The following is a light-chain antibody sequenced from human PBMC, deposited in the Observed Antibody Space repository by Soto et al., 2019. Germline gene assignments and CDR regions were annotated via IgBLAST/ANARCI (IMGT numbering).Light chain of an antibody. Sequence: DIQMTQSPSTLSASVGDRVTMTCRASQSISSWLAWYQQKPGKAPKLLIYDASSLESGVPSRFSGSGSGTEFTLTISSLQPDDFATYYCQQYNSYSGTFGGGTKVDIK. CDR2: DAS. J-gene: IGKJ4*01. CDR3: QQYNSYSGT. CDR1: QSISSW. V-gene: IGKV1-5*01.